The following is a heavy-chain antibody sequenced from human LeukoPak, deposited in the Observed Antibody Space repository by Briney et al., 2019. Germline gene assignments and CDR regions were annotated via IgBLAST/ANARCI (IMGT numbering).Heavy chain of an antibody. J-gene: IGHJ4*02. D-gene: IGHD4-17*01. CDR3: ARDKTYGDYWGYFDY. Sequence: GGSLRLSCAASGFTFSSYEMNWVRQAPGKGLEWVSYISSSGSTIYYADSVKGRFTISRDNAKNSLYLQMNSLRAEDTAVYYCARDKTYGDYWGYFDYWGREPWSPSPQ. CDR2: ISSSGSTI. V-gene: IGHV3-48*03. CDR1: GFTFSSYE.